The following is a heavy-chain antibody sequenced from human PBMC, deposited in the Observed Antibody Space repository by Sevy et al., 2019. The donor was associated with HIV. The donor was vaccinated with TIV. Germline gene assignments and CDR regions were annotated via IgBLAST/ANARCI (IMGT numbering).Heavy chain of an antibody. J-gene: IGHJ6*02. V-gene: IGHV3-21*01. Sequence: GGSLRLSCVDSGFTFSRYIMNWVRQAPGKGLEWVSSISSSSSYIYYGDSAKGRFTISRDNAKNSLYMQMNSLRAEDTAVYYCARDRDGSGSSGGYGMDVWGQGTTVTVSS. D-gene: IGHD3-10*01. CDR2: ISSSSSYI. CDR1: GFTFSRYI. CDR3: ARDRDGSGSSGGYGMDV.